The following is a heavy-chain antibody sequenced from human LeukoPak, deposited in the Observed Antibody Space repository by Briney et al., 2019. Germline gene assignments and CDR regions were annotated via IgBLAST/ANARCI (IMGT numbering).Heavy chain of an antibody. CDR1: GGSFSGYY. Sequence: SETLSLTCAVYGGSFSGYYWSWISQPPGKGLEWIGEINHSGSTNYNPSLKSRVTISVDTSKDQFSLKLSSVTAADTAVYYCASYSNFVSYNWFDPWGQGTLVTVSS. D-gene: IGHD4-11*01. V-gene: IGHV4-34*01. CDR3: ASYSNFVSYNWFDP. CDR2: INHSGST. J-gene: IGHJ5*02.